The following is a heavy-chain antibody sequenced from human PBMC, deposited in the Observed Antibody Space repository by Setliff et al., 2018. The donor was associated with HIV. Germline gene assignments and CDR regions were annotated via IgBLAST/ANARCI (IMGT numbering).Heavy chain of an antibody. V-gene: IGHV4-30-4*08. Sequence: PSETLSLTCTVSGGSGSSGDYYYNWIRQSPGKGLEWLGYISSSGSTLYTPSLKSRIAISVDTSKNQFSLKLYSVSAADTAFYYCARRTIFSYYFDFWGLGSRVTVSS. J-gene: IGHJ4*02. CDR3: ARRTIFSYYFDF. CDR2: ISSSGST. CDR1: GGSGSSGDYY.